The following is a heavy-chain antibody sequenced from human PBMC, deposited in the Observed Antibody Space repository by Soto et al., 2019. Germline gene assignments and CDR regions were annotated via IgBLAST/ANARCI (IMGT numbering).Heavy chain of an antibody. J-gene: IGHJ3*02. D-gene: IGHD3-9*01. V-gene: IGHV3-23*01. CDR1: GFTFSSYA. CDR3: ARPYDILTGYYASDAFDI. Sequence: GGSLRLSCAASGFTFSSYAMSWVRQAPGKGLEWVSGVSGGGSSTYYSDSVKGRFTISRDNSKNTLYLQMNSLRDEDTAVYYCARPYDILTGYYASDAFDIWGQGTMVTVSS. CDR2: VSGGGSST.